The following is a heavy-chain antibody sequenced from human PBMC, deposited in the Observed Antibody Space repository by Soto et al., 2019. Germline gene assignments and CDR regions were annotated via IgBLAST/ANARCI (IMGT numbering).Heavy chain of an antibody. CDR1: GDSISNLDYF. D-gene: IGHD7-27*01. J-gene: IGHJ5*01. Sequence: SETLSLTCSVSGDSISNLDYFWAWIRQPPGQALEYIGYIYKSATTYYNPSFESRVAISVDTSKSQFSLDVTSVTAADTAVYFCARGRYCLTGRCFPNWFDSWGQGALVTVSS. CDR2: IYKSATT. V-gene: IGHV4-30-4*01. CDR3: ARGRYCLTGRCFPNWFDS.